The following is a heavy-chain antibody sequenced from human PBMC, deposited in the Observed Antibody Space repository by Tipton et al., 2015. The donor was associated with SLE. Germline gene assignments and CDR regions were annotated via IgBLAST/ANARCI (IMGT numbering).Heavy chain of an antibody. Sequence: TLSLTCTISGGSISTYYWSWVRQAPGKGLEWIGRIYTSGSTNYNPSLKSRVTISVDTSKNQFSLKLRSVTAADTAVYFCATSLTATYDYWGQGTLVTVSS. CDR2: IYTSGST. CDR1: GGSISTYY. CDR3: ATSLTATYDY. J-gene: IGHJ4*02. D-gene: IGHD1-26*01. V-gene: IGHV4-4*07.